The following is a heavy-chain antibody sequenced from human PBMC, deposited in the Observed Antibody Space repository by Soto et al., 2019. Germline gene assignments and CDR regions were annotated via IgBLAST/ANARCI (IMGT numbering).Heavy chain of an antibody. CDR3: AREWSSSWPGYFDY. CDR2: IYYSGST. D-gene: IGHD6-13*01. J-gene: IGHJ4*02. Sequence: PSETLSLTCTVSGGSISSYYWSWIRQPPGKGLEWIGYIYYSGSTNYNPSLKSRVTISVDTSKNQFSLKLSSVTAADTAVYYCAREWSSSWPGYFDYWGQGTLVNVSS. CDR1: GGSISSYY. V-gene: IGHV4-59*01.